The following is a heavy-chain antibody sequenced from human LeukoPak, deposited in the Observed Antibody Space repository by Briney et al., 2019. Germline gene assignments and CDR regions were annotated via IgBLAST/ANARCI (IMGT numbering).Heavy chain of an antibody. J-gene: IGHJ4*02. Sequence: SETLSLTCTVSGGSISSYYWSWIRQPPGKGLEWIGYIYYSGSTNYNPSLKSRVTISVDTPKNQFSLKLSSVTAADTAVYYCARSYFGSGTFNGFDYWGQGTLVTVSS. CDR2: IYYSGST. CDR3: ARSYFGSGTFNGFDY. D-gene: IGHD3-10*01. V-gene: IGHV4-59*01. CDR1: GGSISSYY.